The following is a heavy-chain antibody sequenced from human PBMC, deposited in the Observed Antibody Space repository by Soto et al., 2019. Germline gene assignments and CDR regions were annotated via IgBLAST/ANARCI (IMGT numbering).Heavy chain of an antibody. D-gene: IGHD4-17*01. CDR2: ISFDGSNE. Sequence: GGSLRLSCAASGFTFSDYAMHWVRQAPGKGLEWVAIISFDGSNEHYADSVQGRFTISRDNSENTLYLQMNSLRADDTAVYYSARPAATVIFCSGMDVWGQGTTVTVSS. V-gene: IGHV3-30-3*01. CDR3: ARPAATVIFCSGMDV. CDR1: GFTFSDYA. J-gene: IGHJ6*02.